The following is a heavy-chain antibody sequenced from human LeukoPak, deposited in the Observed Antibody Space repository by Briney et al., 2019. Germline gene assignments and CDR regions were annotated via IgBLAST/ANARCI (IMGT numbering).Heavy chain of an antibody. V-gene: IGHV3-23*01. CDR2: IIENGGET. Sequence: GGSLRLSCAASGFTFNKFAMSWVRQAPGKGLEWVSGIIENGGETYYADSVRGRFPISRDNSKNTLYLQMNSLRAEDTAVYYCAREPNYYGSGNDYWGQGTLVTVSS. J-gene: IGHJ4*02. CDR3: AREPNYYGSGNDY. D-gene: IGHD3-10*01. CDR1: GFTFNKFA.